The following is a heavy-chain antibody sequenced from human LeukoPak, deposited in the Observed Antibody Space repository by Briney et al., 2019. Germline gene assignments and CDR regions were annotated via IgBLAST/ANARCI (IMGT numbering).Heavy chain of an antibody. J-gene: IGHJ4*02. Sequence: SVKVSCKASGGTFSSYAISWVRQAPGQGLEWMGRIIPILGIANYAQKFQGRVTITADKSTSTAYMELSSLRSGDTAVYYCARDRAAGTLLDDYWGQGTLVTVSS. V-gene: IGHV1-69*04. CDR2: IIPILGIA. CDR1: GGTFSSYA. D-gene: IGHD6-13*01. CDR3: ARDRAAGTLLDDY.